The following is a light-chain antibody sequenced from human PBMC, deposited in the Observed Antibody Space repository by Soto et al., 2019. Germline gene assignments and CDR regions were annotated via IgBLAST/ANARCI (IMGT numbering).Light chain of an antibody. J-gene: IGLJ1*01. Sequence: QSALTQPASVSGSPGQSITISCTGTSSDVGGYNYVSWYLQQPGKAPKFMIYDVSNRPSGVSNRFSGSKSGNTASLTISGLQAEDEADYYCCSYTTSNTRQIVFGTGTKLTVL. CDR1: SSDVGGYNY. V-gene: IGLV2-14*01. CDR2: DVS. CDR3: CSYTTSNTRQIV.